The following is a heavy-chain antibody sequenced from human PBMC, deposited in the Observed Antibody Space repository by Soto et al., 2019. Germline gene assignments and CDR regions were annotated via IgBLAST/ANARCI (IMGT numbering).Heavy chain of an antibody. V-gene: IGHV4-31*08. CDR1: GGSISSGGYY. Sequence: SETLSLTCTVSGGSISSGGYYWSWIRQHPGKGLEWIGYIYYSGSTYYNPSLKSRVTISVDTSKNQFSLKLSSVTAADTAVYYSVMGATGTKVDYWGQGTLVTVSS. D-gene: IGHD1-26*01. CDR3: VMGATGTKVDY. J-gene: IGHJ4*02. CDR2: IYYSGST.